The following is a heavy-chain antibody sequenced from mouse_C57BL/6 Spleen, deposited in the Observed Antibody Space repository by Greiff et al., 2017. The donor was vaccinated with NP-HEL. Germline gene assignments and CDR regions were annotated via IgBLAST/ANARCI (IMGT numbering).Heavy chain of an antibody. CDR3: ARAYYGSSYYFDY. V-gene: IGHV3-6*01. J-gene: IGHJ2*01. CDR1: GYSITSGYY. D-gene: IGHD1-1*01. Sequence: EVKLQESGPGLVKPSQSLSLTCSVTGYSITSGYYWNWIRQFPGNKLEWMGYISYDGSNNYNPSLKNRISITRDTSKNQFFLKLNSVTTEDTATYYCARAYYGSSYYFDYWGQGTTLTVSS. CDR2: ISYDGSN.